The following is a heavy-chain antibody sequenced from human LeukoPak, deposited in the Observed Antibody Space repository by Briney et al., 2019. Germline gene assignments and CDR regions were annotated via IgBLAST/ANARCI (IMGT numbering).Heavy chain of an antibody. Sequence: SETLSLTCTVSGGSISSSSYYWGWIRQPPGKGLEWIGSIYYSGSTYYNPSLKSRVTTSVDTSKNQFSLRLSSVTAADTAVYYCARPSSGTFDYWGQGTLVTVSS. J-gene: IGHJ4*02. CDR1: GGSISSSSYY. CDR3: ARPSSGTFDY. V-gene: IGHV4-39*01. CDR2: IYYSGST. D-gene: IGHD6-13*01.